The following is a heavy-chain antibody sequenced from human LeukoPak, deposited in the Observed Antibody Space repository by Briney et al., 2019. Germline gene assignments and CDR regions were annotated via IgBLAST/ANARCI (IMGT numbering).Heavy chain of an antibody. V-gene: IGHV3-66*01. CDR3: ARGPSGD. CDR1: GFTVSSNY. CDR2: IFSSGGT. D-gene: IGHD3-10*01. Sequence: PWGSLRLSCAASGFTVSSNYMSWVRQAPGKGLEWVSVIFSSGGTHYADSVKGRFTISRDNSKNTVYLQMNSLRAEDTAVYYCARGPSGDWGQGTLVTVSS. J-gene: IGHJ4*02.